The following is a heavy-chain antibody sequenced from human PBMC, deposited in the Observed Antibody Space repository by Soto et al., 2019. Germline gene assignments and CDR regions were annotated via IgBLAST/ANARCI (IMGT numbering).Heavy chain of an antibody. CDR3: ARGLGYCSSTSCYRVMDV. CDR2: IYHSGST. J-gene: IGHJ6*02. V-gene: IGHV4-30-2*01. D-gene: IGHD2-2*02. Sequence: SETLSLTCAVSGGSISSGGYSWSWIRQPPVKGLEWIGYIYHSGSTYYNPSLKSRVTISVDRSKNQFSLKLSSVTAADTAVYYCARGLGYCSSTSCYRVMDVWGQGTTVTVSS. CDR1: GGSISSGGYS.